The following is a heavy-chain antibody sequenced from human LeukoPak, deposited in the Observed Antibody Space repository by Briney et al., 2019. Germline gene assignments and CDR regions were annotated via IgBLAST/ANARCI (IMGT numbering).Heavy chain of an antibody. CDR2: IYTSGST. CDR1: GGSISSYY. V-gene: IGHV4-4*07. J-gene: IGHJ6*02. D-gene: IGHD2-2*01. CDR3: ARTPLVVVPAALGYGYYYGMDV. Sequence: PSETLSLTCTVSGGSISSYYWSWIRQPAGKGLEWIGRIYTSGSTNYNPSLKSRVTMSVDTSKNQFSLKLSSVTAADTAVYYCARTPLVVVPAALGYGYYYGMDVWGQGTTVTVSS.